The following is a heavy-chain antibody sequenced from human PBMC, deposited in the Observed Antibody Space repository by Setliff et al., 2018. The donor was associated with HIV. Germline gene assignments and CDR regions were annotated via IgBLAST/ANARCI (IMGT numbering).Heavy chain of an antibody. Sequence: LRLSCAASGFTFSSHAMSWVRQAPEKGLEGVSTISGSGYSTYYADSVQGRFTISRDNSKNTLYLQMNSLRAEDTAIYYCAKNLWPHCSGGSCSLFLAIYYFDYWGQGALVTVSS. CDR1: GFTFSSHA. V-gene: IGHV3-23*01. D-gene: IGHD2-15*01. CDR2: ISGSGYST. J-gene: IGHJ4*02. CDR3: AKNLWPHCSGGSCSLFLAIYYFDY.